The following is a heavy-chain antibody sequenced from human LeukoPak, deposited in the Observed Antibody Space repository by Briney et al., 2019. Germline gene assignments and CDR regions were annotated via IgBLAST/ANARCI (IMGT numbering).Heavy chain of an antibody. CDR2: IVVGSGNT. CDR1: GFTFTSSA. CDR3: AADSGSYYGEYAFDI. Sequence: TSVKVSCKASGFTFTSSAMQWVRQARGQRLEWIGWIVVGSGNTNYAQKFQERVTITRDMSTSTAYMELSSLRSEDTAVYYCAADSGSYYGEYAFDIWGQGTMVTVSS. J-gene: IGHJ3*02. V-gene: IGHV1-58*02. D-gene: IGHD1-26*01.